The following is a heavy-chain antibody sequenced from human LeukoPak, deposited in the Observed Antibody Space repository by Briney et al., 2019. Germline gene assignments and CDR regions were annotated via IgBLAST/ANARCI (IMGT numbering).Heavy chain of an antibody. D-gene: IGHD3-22*01. V-gene: IGHV4-4*07. Sequence: SETLSLTCTVSGGSISSYYWSWIRQPAGKGLEWVGRIYTSGSTNYNPSLKRRVTMSVDTSKNQFSLKLSSVTAADTAVYYCARDQYYYDSSGYSQFDYWGQGTLVTVSS. CDR2: IYTSGST. CDR3: ARDQYYYDSSGYSQFDY. CDR1: GGSISSYY. J-gene: IGHJ4*02.